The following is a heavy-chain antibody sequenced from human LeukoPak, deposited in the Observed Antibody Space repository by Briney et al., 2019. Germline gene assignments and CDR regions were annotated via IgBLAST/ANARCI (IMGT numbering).Heavy chain of an antibody. J-gene: IGHJ6*02. D-gene: IGHD3-16*01. Sequence: SETLSLTCTVSGGSISRGSYYWGWIRQPPGKGLQWIGSISYSGNTYSNPSLASRVTMSVDTSKNQFSLKLSSVTAADTAVYYCARDETVITLVSYYYYGMDVWGQGTTVTVSS. V-gene: IGHV4-39*07. CDR3: ARDETVITLVSYYYYGMDV. CDR2: ISYSGNT. CDR1: GGSISRGSYY.